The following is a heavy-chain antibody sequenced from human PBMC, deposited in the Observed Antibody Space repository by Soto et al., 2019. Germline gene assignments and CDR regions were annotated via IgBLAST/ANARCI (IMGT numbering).Heavy chain of an antibody. CDR2: IIPIFGTA. CDR1: GGTFSSYA. CDR3: ARYPRYYYDSSGYRSNWFDP. J-gene: IGHJ5*02. V-gene: IGHV1-69*13. D-gene: IGHD3-22*01. Sequence: ASVKVSCKASGGTFSSYAISWVRQAPGQGLEWMGGIIPIFGTANYAQKFQGRVTITADESTSTAYMELSSLRSEDTAVYYCARYPRYYYDSSGYRSNWFDPWGQGTLVTVSS.